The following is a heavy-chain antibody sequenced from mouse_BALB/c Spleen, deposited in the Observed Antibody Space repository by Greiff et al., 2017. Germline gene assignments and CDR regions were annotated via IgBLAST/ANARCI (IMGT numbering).Heavy chain of an antibody. CDR2: ISSGGGST. J-gene: IGHJ3*01. D-gene: IGHD2-14*01. CDR3: ARQGYDGGFAY. CDR1: GFAFSSYD. Sequence: EVQVVESGGGLVKPGGSLKLSCAASGFAFSSYDMSWVRQTPEKRLEWVAYISSGGGSTYYPDTVKGRFTISRDNAKNTLYLQMSSLKSEDTAMYYCARQGYDGGFAYWGQGTLVTVSA. V-gene: IGHV5-12-1*01.